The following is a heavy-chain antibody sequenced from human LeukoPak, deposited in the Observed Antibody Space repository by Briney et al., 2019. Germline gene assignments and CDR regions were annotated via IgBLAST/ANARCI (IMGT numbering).Heavy chain of an antibody. CDR1: GFTFSTYA. CDR2: ISGSGGST. CDR3: ANLPPSVFDY. Sequence: GGSLRLSCAASGFTFSTYAMSWVRQTPGKGLEWVSAISGSGGSTYYADSVKGRFTISRDNSKNTLYLQMNSLRAEDTAVYYCANLPPSVFDYWGQGTLVTVSS. J-gene: IGHJ4*02. V-gene: IGHV3-23*01.